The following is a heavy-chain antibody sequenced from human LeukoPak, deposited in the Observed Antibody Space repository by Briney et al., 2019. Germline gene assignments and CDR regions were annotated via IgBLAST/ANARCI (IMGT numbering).Heavy chain of an antibody. D-gene: IGHD6-13*01. CDR3: ARSIAAAGTDWYFDL. CDR1: GYTFTNCY. V-gene: IGHV1-46*01. CDR2: INPSGGST. Sequence: GASVKVSCMASGYTFTNCYMHWVRQAPGQGLEWMRIINPSGGSTSYAQKFQGRVTMTRETSSSTVYIELSSLRSEDTAVYYCARSIAAAGTDWYFDLWGRGTLVTVSS. J-gene: IGHJ2*01.